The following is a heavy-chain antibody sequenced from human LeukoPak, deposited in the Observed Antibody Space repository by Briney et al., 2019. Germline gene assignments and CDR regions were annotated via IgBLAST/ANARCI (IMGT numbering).Heavy chain of an antibody. CDR1: GFTFRNYG. CDR3: ARDRCVRYFDL. Sequence: QSGWSLRLSCAASGFTFRNYGMHWVRQAPGKGLEWVAVIWYDGSNKYYADSVKGRFTMSRDNSKNTLFLQMNSLRVDDTAVYYCARDRCVRYFDLWGRGTLVTVSS. J-gene: IGHJ2*01. V-gene: IGHV3-33*01. CDR2: IWYDGSNK. D-gene: IGHD2-8*01.